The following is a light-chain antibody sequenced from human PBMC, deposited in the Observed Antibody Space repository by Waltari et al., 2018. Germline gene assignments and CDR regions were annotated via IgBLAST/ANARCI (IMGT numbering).Light chain of an antibody. CDR2: QDD. V-gene: IGLV3-1*01. Sequence: SSDLTQAPSVSVSPGQTASIPCSGDYLGHQYVYCFQQRPGQSPLLVIYQDDKRPSGIPGRFSGSNSGNTATLTISGTQAMDEGDYYCQVWDGDTTALIFGTGTSVTV. CDR3: QVWDGDTTALI. CDR1: YLGHQY. J-gene: IGLJ1*01.